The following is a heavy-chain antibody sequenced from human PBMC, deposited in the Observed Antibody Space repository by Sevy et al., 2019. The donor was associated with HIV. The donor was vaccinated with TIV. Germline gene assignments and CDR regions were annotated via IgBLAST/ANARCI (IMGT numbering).Heavy chain of an antibody. CDR1: GYTLTDYY. V-gene: IGHV1-2*06. J-gene: IGHJ6*02. CDR2: INPNSGGK. Sequence: ASVKVSCKASGYTLTDYYIHWVRQAPGQGLEWMGRINPNSGGKNSAPKFQGRVTMTRDTSFNTAYMEVSRLRSDDTAVYLCARGGAAVGRAYYGHYGLDVWGQGTTVTVSS. CDR3: ARGGAAVGRAYYGHYGLDV. D-gene: IGHD6-13*01.